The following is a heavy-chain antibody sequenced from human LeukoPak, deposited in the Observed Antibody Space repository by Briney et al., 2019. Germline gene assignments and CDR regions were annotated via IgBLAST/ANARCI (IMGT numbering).Heavy chain of an antibody. D-gene: IGHD6-6*01. V-gene: IGHV1-18*01. CDR3: ARVLQYSSSSSYYYYYMDV. CDR1: GYTFTSYG. CDR2: ISAYNGNT. Sequence: ASVKVSCKASGYTFTSYGISWVRQAPGQGLKSMGGISAYNGNTNYAQKLQGRVTMTTDTSTSTDYMELRSLRSDDTAVYYCARVLQYSSSSSYYYYYMDVWGKGTTVTVSS. J-gene: IGHJ6*03.